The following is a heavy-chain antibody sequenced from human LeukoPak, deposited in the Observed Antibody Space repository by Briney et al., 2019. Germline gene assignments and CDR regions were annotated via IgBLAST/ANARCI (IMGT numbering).Heavy chain of an antibody. J-gene: IGHJ6*03. Sequence: GGSLRLSCAASGFTFDDYGMSWVRQAPGKGLEWVSGINWNGGSTGYADSVKGQFTISRDNAKNSLYLQMNSLRAEDTALYYCARESGVATIFYYYYMDVWGKGTTVTVSS. V-gene: IGHV3-20*04. CDR1: GFTFDDYG. CDR2: INWNGGST. CDR3: ARESGVATIFYYYYMDV. D-gene: IGHD5-12*01.